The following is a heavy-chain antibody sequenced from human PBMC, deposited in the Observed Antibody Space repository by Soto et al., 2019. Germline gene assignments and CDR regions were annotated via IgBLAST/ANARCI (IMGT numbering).Heavy chain of an antibody. Sequence: QVQLVQSGAEVKKPGASVKVSCKASGYTFTSYAMHWVRQAPGQRLEWMGWINAGNGNTKYSQKFQGRVTITRDTSASTAYMELSSLRSEDTAVYYCARDLAEYTSIAVAGNYFDYWGQGTLVTVSS. V-gene: IGHV1-3*01. CDR2: INAGNGNT. CDR3: ARDLAEYTSIAVAGNYFDY. D-gene: IGHD6-19*01. CDR1: GYTFTSYA. J-gene: IGHJ4*02.